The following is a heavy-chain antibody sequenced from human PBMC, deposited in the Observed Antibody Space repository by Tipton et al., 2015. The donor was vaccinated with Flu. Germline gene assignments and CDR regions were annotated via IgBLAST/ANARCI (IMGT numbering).Heavy chain of an antibody. CDR3: ATTMYYYGSGSHDY. J-gene: IGHJ4*02. CDR1: GYSISSRYY. CDR2: VYHGGTT. V-gene: IGHV4-38-2*02. Sequence: TLSLTCTVSGYSISSRYYWGWIRQPPGKGLEWIGCVYHGGTTYYNPSLKSRVAISLDTFKNQFSLKLTSVTAADTAVYYCATTMYYYGSGSHDYWGQGTLVTVSS. D-gene: IGHD3-10*01.